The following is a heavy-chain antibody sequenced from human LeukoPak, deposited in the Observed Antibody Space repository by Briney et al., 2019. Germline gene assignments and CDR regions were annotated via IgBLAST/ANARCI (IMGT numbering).Heavy chain of an antibody. V-gene: IGHV3-7*01. CDR3: ARWRSGQSEFDS. J-gene: IGHJ4*02. D-gene: IGHD3-10*01. CDR1: GFTFSNYW. CDR2: IKQDGSET. Sequence: PGGSLRLSCAASGFTFSNYWMTWVRQAPGKGLECVANIKQDGSETEYVNSVQGRFTISRDNAYNSLYLQMNSLRAEDTAVYYCARWRSGQSEFDSWGQGTLVTVSS.